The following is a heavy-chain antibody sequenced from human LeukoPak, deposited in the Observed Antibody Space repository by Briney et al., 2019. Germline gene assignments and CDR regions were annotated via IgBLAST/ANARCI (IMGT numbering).Heavy chain of an antibody. J-gene: IGHJ4*02. CDR1: GGSISSSNW. V-gene: IGHV4-4*02. Sequence: SGTLSLTCAVSGGSISSSNWWSWVRQPPGKGLEWIGEIYHSGSTYYNPSLKSRVTISVDTSKNQFSLKLSSVTAADTAVYYCARALFGFTSSDSSGQFGYWGQGTLVTVSS. D-gene: IGHD3-22*01. CDR2: IYHSGST. CDR3: ARALFGFTSSDSSGQFGY.